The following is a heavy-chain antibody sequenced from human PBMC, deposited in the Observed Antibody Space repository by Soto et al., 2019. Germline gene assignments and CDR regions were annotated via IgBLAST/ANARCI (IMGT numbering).Heavy chain of an antibody. J-gene: IGHJ4*02. V-gene: IGHV4-30-2*01. CDR1: GGSISSGGYS. CDR3: ARDNRSGYYFDY. Sequence: SETLSLTCTVSGGSISSGGYSWNWIRQPPGKGLEWIGNIYQSGTTDYNPSLKSRVTISVDSSKNQFSLKLSSVTAADTAVYYCARDNRSGYYFDYSGQGTLVTVSS. CDR2: IYQSGTT. D-gene: IGHD3-22*01.